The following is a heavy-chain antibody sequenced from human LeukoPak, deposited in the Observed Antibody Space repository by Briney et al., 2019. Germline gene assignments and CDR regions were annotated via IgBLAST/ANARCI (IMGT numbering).Heavy chain of an antibody. CDR2: INPNSGGT. Sequence: ASVKVSCKASGYTFTGYYMHWVRQAPGQGLEWMGWINPNSGGTNYAQKFQGRVTMTRDTSISTVYMELSRLRSDDTAVYYCARDGCSGWCSGYDYWGQGTLVTVSS. J-gene: IGHJ4*02. D-gene: IGHD6-19*01. V-gene: IGHV1-2*02. CDR1: GYTFTGYY. CDR3: ARDGCSGWCSGYDY.